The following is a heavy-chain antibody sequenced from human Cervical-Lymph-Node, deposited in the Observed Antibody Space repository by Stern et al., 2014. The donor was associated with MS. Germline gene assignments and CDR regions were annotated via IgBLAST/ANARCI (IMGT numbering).Heavy chain of an antibody. CDR1: GFTFSDFY. Sequence: VKLVESGGGLVKPGGSLRLSCAASGFTFSDFYMSWIRQPQGTGLERISYIGSSGLAIYYADSVQVRFLITRDIAPHCLTLQMTSLRAEDTAIYYCARDWQLPTNNGFDPWGQGTQVTVSS. CDR3: ARDWQLPTNNGFDP. CDR2: IGSSGLAI. D-gene: IGHD6-19*01. V-gene: IGHV3-11*01. J-gene: IGHJ5*02.